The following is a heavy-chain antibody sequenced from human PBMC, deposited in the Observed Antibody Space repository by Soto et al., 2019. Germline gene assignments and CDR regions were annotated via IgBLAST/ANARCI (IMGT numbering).Heavy chain of an antibody. CDR2: ISYDGSNK. D-gene: IGHD5-18*01. CDR1: GFTFSSYG. CDR3: AKDIVRYSYGACDY. V-gene: IGHV3-30*18. J-gene: IGHJ4*02. Sequence: PGGSLRLSCAASGFTFSSYGMYLVRQAPGKGLEWVAVISYDGSNKYHADSVKGRFTISRDNSKNTLYLQMNSLKAEDTAVYYCAKDIVRYSYGACDYWGQGALVTVS.